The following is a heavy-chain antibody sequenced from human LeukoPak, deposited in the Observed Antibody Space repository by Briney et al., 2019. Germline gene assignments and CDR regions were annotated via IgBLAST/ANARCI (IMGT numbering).Heavy chain of an antibody. CDR3: ARDGMYDFWSGYTSREYYYYYYMDV. Sequence: GRSLRLSCAASGFTFSSYAMHWVRQAPGKGLEWVAVISYDGSNKYYADSVKGRFTISRDNSKNTLYLQMTSLRAEDTAVYYCARDGMYDFWSGYTSREYYYYYYMDVWGQGTTVTVSS. J-gene: IGHJ6*03. V-gene: IGHV3-30*01. CDR1: GFTFSSYA. D-gene: IGHD3-3*01. CDR2: ISYDGSNK.